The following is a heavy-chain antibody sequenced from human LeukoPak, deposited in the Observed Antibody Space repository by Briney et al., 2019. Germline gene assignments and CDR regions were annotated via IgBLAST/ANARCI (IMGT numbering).Heavy chain of an antibody. D-gene: IGHD3-3*01. CDR3: ARSKRWGTIFGVVFGNNWFDP. V-gene: IGHV4-39*07. CDR2: IFYSGST. Sequence: SETLSLTCTVSGGSISTSNYYWGWIRQPPGKGLEWIGNIFYSGSTYYSPSLRSRVTISLDTSRNQFSLKLNSVTAADTAVYYCARSKRWGTIFGVVFGNNWFDPWGQGTLVTVSS. J-gene: IGHJ5*02. CDR1: GGSISTSNYY.